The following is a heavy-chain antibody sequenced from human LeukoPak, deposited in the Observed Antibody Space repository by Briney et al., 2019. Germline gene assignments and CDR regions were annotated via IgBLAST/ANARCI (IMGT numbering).Heavy chain of an antibody. V-gene: IGHV1-18*01. D-gene: IGHD2-2*01. CDR3: ARLYSVVVPRPYYYYYMDV. CDR2: ISAYNGNT. CDR1: GYTFTSYG. J-gene: IGHJ6*03. Sequence: ASVRVSCRASGYTFTSYGISWVRQAPGQGLEWMGWISAYNGNTNYAQTLEGRVTITTDTSTSTAYMEKRRRRSDDTAVYYCARLYSVVVPRPYYYYYMDVWGKGTTVTVSS.